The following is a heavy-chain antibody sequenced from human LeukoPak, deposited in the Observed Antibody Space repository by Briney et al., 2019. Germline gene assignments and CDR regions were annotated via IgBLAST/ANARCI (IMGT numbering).Heavy chain of an antibody. CDR3: ARPPYNWNYVAWFDP. CDR2: ISGSGGST. V-gene: IGHV3-23*01. Sequence: GGSLRLSCAASGFTFSSYAMSWVRQAPGKGLEGVSAISGSGGSTYYADSVNGRFTSSRDNSKNTLYLQMNSLRAEDTAVYYCARPPYNWNYVAWFDPWGQGTLVTVSS. D-gene: IGHD1-7*01. J-gene: IGHJ5*02. CDR1: GFTFSSYA.